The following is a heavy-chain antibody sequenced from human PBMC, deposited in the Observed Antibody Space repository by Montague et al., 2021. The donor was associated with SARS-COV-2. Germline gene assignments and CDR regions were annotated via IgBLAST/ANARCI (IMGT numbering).Heavy chain of an antibody. D-gene: IGHD2-2*01. CDR3: AGDLDIVVVPAASSLYYYGMDV. J-gene: IGHJ6*02. CDR1: GFTFSSYS. V-gene: IGHV3-21*01. Sequence: SRRLSWAASGFTFSSYSMNWVRQAPGKGLEWVSSISSSSSYIYYADSVKGRFTISRDNAKNSLYLQMNSLRAEDTAVYYCAGDLDIVVVPAASSLYYYGMDVWGQGTTVTVSS. CDR2: ISSSSSYI.